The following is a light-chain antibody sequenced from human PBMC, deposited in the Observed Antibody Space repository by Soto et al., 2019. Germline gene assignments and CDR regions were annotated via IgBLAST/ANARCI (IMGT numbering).Light chain of an antibody. CDR2: AAS. J-gene: IGKJ4*01. V-gene: IGKV3-20*01. CDR3: QQYGSSPLLT. Sequence: IVLTQSPGTLSLSPGERATLSCRASQSVSSNYLAWYQQKAGQAPRLLIYAASSRATGIPDRFSGGGSGTDFTRTISRLEPEDFAVYYCQQYGSSPLLTFGGGTEVEIK. CDR1: QSVSSNY.